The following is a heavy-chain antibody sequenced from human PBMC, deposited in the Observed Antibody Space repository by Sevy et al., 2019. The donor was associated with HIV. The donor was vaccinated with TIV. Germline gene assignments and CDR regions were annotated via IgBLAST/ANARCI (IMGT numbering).Heavy chain of an antibody. CDR1: GFSFSSYG. Sequence: GGSLRLSCAASGFSFSSYGMHWVRQAPGKGLEWMSYIQYDGSNKDYADSVKGRFTISRDNSKNTLYRQVNSRRVEDTGVFYCVKGGGGGGGDYWGQGTLVTVSS. V-gene: IGHV3-30*02. CDR3: VKGGGGGGGDY. D-gene: IGHD3-16*01. J-gene: IGHJ4*02. CDR2: IQYDGSNK.